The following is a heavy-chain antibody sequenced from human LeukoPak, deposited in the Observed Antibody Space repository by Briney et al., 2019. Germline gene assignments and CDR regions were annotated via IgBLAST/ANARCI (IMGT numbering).Heavy chain of an antibody. CDR3: AKVYCGGDCYSGPVDY. Sequence: GGSLRLSCAASGFTFSSYAMSWVRQAPGKGLEWVSAISGSGGRTYYADSVKGRFTISRDNSKNTLYLQMNSLRAEDTAVYYCAKVYCGGDCYSGPVDYWGQGALVTVSS. J-gene: IGHJ4*02. V-gene: IGHV3-23*01. D-gene: IGHD2-21*02. CDR1: GFTFSSYA. CDR2: ISGSGGRT.